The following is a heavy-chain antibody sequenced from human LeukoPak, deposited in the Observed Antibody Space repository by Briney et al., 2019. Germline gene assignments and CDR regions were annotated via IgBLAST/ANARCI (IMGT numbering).Heavy chain of an antibody. Sequence: GVSLRLSCAASGFTFGSYGMHWVRQAPGKGLEWVAVISYDGSNKYYADSVKGRFTISRDNSKNTLYLQMNSLRAEDAAVYYCAKDLGHPTVSLDYWGQGTLVTVSS. V-gene: IGHV3-30*18. J-gene: IGHJ4*02. CDR3: AKDLGHPTVSLDY. CDR2: ISYDGSNK. D-gene: IGHD4-17*01. CDR1: GFTFGSYG.